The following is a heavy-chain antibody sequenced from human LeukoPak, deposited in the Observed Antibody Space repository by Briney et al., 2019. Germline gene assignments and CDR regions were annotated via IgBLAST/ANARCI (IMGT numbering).Heavy chain of an antibody. D-gene: IGHD3-10*01. CDR2: ISSSGSTI. J-gene: IGHJ6*03. Sequence: PGGSLRLSCAASGFTFSSYEMNWVRQAPGKGLERVSYISSSGSTIYYADSMNGRFTISRDNAKNSLYLQMNSLRAEDTAVYYSARDATMVRGVILSRPNHMDVWGKGTTVTVSS. CDR1: GFTFSSYE. V-gene: IGHV3-48*03. CDR3: ARDATMVRGVILSRPNHMDV.